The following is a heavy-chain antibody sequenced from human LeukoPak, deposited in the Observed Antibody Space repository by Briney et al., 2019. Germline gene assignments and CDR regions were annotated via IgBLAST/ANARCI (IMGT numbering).Heavy chain of an antibody. CDR2: ISSSSSTI. Sequence: QPGGSLRLSCAASGFTFSSYSMNWVRQAPGKGLEWVSYISSSSSTIYYADSVKGRFTISRDNAKNSLYLRMNSLRAEDTAVYYCARTNYYDSSGYLYGSDYWGQGTLVTVSS. J-gene: IGHJ4*02. V-gene: IGHV3-48*04. D-gene: IGHD3-22*01. CDR3: ARTNYYDSSGYLYGSDY. CDR1: GFTFSSYS.